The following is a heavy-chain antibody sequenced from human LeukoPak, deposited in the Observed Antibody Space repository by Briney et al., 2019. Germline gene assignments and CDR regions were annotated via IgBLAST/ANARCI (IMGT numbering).Heavy chain of an antibody. J-gene: IGHJ6*02. V-gene: IGHV3-23*01. Sequence: GGSLRLSCAASGFTFSSYAMSWVRQAPGKGLEWVSVISGSGNSTYYADSVKGRFTISRDNSKNTLYLQMNSLRAEDTAVYYCAKSSMIVGRYYYYYGMDVWGQGTTVTVSS. CDR3: AKSSMIVGRYYYYYGMDV. CDR2: ISGSGNST. CDR1: GFTFSSYA. D-gene: IGHD3-22*01.